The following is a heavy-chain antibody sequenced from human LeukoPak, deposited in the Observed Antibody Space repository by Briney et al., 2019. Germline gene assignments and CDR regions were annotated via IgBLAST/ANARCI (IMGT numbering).Heavy chain of an antibody. J-gene: IGHJ4*02. CDR2: IYYSGST. CDR3: ARMYYDFWSGYQKGFDY. D-gene: IGHD3-3*01. Sequence: PSETLSLTCTVSGGSISSYYWSWIRQPPGKGLEWIGYIYYSGSTNYNPSLKSRVTISVDTSKNQFSLKLSSVTAADTAVYYCARMYYDFWSGYQKGFDYWGQGTLVTVSS. V-gene: IGHV4-59*01. CDR1: GGSISSYY.